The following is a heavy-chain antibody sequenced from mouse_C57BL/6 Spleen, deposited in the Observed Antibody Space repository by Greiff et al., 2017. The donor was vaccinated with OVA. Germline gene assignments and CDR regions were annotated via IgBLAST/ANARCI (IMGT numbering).Heavy chain of an antibody. CDR2: ISDGGSYT. J-gene: IGHJ4*01. D-gene: IGHD1-1*01. V-gene: IGHV5-4*03. CDR3: VRALYGSSYDYAMDY. Sequence: EVKLVESGGGLVKPGGSLKLSCAASGFTFSSYAMSWVRQTPEKRLEWVATISDGGSYTYYPDNGKGRFTISRDNAKNNLYLQMSHLKSEDTAMYYCVRALYGSSYDYAMDYWGQGTSVTVSS. CDR1: GFTFSSYA.